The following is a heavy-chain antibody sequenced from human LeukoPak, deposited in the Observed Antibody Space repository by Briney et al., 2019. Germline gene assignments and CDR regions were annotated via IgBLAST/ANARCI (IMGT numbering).Heavy chain of an antibody. D-gene: IGHD5-24*01. J-gene: IGHJ4*02. Sequence: SETLSLTCTVSGGSISSYYWSWLRQPPGKGLEWVGYIYYSGTTNYNPSLKSRVSISLDTSKNQFSLKLSSVTAADTAIYYCARGLGRRWLQGFDYWGQGTLVTVSS. CDR3: ARGLGRRWLQGFDY. CDR2: IYYSGTT. V-gene: IGHV4-59*01. CDR1: GGSISSYY.